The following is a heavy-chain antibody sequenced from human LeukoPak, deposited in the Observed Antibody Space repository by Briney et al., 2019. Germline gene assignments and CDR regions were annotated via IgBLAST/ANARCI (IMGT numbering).Heavy chain of an antibody. J-gene: IGHJ6*02. D-gene: IGHD3-9*01. CDR2: ISAGSEIT. V-gene: IGHV3-23*01. CDR1: GFTFGSYS. CDR3: AKPTIWTSRHGTDV. Sequence: GGSLRPSCAASGFTFGSYSMTWVRQAPGKGLEWVSIISAGSEITYYADSVKGRFTISRDNSDNTLYLQMNSLRADDTAVYYCAKPTIWTSRHGTDVWGQGTTVTVSS.